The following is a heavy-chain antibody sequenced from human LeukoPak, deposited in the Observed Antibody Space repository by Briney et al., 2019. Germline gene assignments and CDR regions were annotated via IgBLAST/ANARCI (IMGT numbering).Heavy chain of an antibody. CDR1: GFSFRSYA. J-gene: IGHJ4*02. D-gene: IGHD3-9*01. Sequence: GGSLRLSCAASGFSFRSYAMSWVRQTPGKGLEWVSTISGSGDNTYYADSVKGRFTISRDNSKNTLYLQMNSLRAEDTAVYYCAKIGGIILTGYYAADFRGQGTLVTLSS. V-gene: IGHV3-23*01. CDR3: AKIGGIILTGYYAADF. CDR2: ISGSGDNT.